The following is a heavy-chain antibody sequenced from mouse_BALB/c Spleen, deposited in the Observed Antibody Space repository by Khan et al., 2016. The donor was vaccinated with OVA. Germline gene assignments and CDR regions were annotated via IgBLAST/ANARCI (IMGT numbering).Heavy chain of an antibody. Sequence: EVQPQESGPGLVKPSQSLSLTCTVTGHSITSGYGWNWIRQFPGNKLEWIGYISYSGSTNYNPSLKSRISITRDTSKNQFFLQLNSVTTEDTATYYCARTARIKYWGQGTTLTVSS. J-gene: IGHJ2*01. CDR1: GHSITSGYG. V-gene: IGHV3-2*02. D-gene: IGHD1-2*01. CDR2: ISYSGST. CDR3: ARTARIKY.